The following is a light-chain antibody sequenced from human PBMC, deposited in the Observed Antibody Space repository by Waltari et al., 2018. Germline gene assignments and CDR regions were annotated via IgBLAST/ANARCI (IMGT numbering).Light chain of an antibody. J-gene: IGLJ3*02. V-gene: IGLV2-14*01. CDR2: EVS. CDR1: SSDIGGYNY. Sequence: QSALTQPASVSGSPGQSITISCTGTSSDIGGYNYVSWYQYNPGKVPKLVIHEVSKRPSGISDRFSGSKSGNTASLTISGLQAEDEADYYCHSTHSNYWVFGGGTKLTVL. CDR3: HSTHSNYWV.